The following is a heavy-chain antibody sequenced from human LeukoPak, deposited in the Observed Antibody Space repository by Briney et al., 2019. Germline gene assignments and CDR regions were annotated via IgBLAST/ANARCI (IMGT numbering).Heavy chain of an antibody. CDR3: ARARDRSGSGWYAFDT. CDR1: GFTCSSSW. V-gene: IGHV3-74*01. CDR2: INSDGSST. J-gene: IGHJ4*02. Sequence: PGGSLRLSCAASGFTCSSSWMHWVRQAPGKRLVWVSRINSDGSSTSYADSVKGRFTISRDNAKNTLFLQMNSLRAEDTAVYYCARARDRSGSGWYAFDTWGQGTLVTVSS. D-gene: IGHD6-19*01.